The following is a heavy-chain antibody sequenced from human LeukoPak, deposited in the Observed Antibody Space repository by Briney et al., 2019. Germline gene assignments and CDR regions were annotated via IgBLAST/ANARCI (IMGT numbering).Heavy chain of an antibody. V-gene: IGHV5-51*01. CDR3: ARLTDIVVVTTTSYLNAFDI. CDR2: IYIGDSDT. Sequence: GESLKISCKGSGYSFSNYWIGWVRQMPGKGLEWMGIIYIGDSDTRYSPSFQGQVTFSADKSISTAYLQWRSLRASDTAMYYCARLTDIVVVTTTSYLNAFDIWGQGTWSPSLQ. J-gene: IGHJ3*02. D-gene: IGHD2-21*02. CDR1: GYSFSNYW.